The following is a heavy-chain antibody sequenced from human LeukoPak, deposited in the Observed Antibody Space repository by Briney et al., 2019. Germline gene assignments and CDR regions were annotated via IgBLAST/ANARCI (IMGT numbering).Heavy chain of an antibody. CDR1: GGSISSYY. D-gene: IGHD1-26*01. J-gene: IGHJ4*02. CDR3: ARAPYSGSYFFDY. CDR2: TYYSGST. V-gene: IGHV4-59*01. Sequence: SETLSLTCTVSGGSISSYYWSWIRQPPGKGLEWIGYTYYSGSTNYNPSLKSRVTISVDTSKNQFSLKLSSVTAADTAVYYCARAPYSGSYFFDYWGQGTLVTVSS.